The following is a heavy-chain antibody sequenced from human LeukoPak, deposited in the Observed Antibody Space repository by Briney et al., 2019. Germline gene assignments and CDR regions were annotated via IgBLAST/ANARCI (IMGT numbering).Heavy chain of an antibody. CDR1: GGSISSSY. J-gene: IGHJ4*02. V-gene: IGHV4-59*01. CDR2: FYNTGST. D-gene: IGHD3-10*01. Sequence: SETLSLTCTVSGGSISSSYWSWIRQPPGKGLEWIGYFYNTGSTSYNPSLKSRVTTSLDTSKNQFSLKLSSVTAADTAVYFCARHNYYGSGNYPDYWGQGTLVTVSS. CDR3: ARHNYYGSGNYPDY.